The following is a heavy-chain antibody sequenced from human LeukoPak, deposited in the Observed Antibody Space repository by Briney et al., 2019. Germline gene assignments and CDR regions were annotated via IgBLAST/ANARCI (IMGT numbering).Heavy chain of an antibody. CDR2: ISYDGSNK. CDR3: ASRSGYSSSWSFDY. V-gene: IGHV3-30-3*01. Sequence: PGGSLRLSCAASGFTFSNYWMSWVRQAPGKGLEWVAVISYDGSNKYYADSVKGRFTISRDNSKNTLYLQMNSLRAGDTAVYYCASRSGYSSSWSFDYWGQGTLVTVSS. D-gene: IGHD6-13*01. CDR1: GFTFSNYW. J-gene: IGHJ4*02.